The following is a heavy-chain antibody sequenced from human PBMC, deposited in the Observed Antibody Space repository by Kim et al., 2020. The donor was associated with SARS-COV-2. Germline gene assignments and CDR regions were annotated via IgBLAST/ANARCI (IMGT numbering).Heavy chain of an antibody. V-gene: IGHV3-23*01. D-gene: IGHD2-15*01. CDR1: GFTFSSYA. CDR2: ISGSGGST. CDR3: AKGAGVGCSGGSCYYYYYGMDV. Sequence: GGSLRLSCAASGFTFSSYAMSWVRQAPGKGLEWVSAISGSGGSTYYADSVKGRFTISRDNSKNTLYLQMNSLRAEDTAVYYCAKGAGVGCSGGSCYYYYYGMDVWGQGTTVTVSS. J-gene: IGHJ6*02.